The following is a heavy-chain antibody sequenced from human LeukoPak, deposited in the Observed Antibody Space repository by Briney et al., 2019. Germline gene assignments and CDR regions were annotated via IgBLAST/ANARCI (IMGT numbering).Heavy chain of an antibody. CDR3: ARVDYSTSAENYYYYYMDV. Sequence: SETLSLTCAVYGGSFSGYYWSWIRQPPGKGLEWIGEINHSGSTNYNPSLKSRVTISVDTSKNQFSLKVSSVTAADTAVYYCARVDYSTSAENYYYYYMDVWGKGTTVTVSS. CDR1: GGSFSGYY. J-gene: IGHJ6*03. D-gene: IGHD6-6*01. CDR2: INHSGST. V-gene: IGHV4-34*01.